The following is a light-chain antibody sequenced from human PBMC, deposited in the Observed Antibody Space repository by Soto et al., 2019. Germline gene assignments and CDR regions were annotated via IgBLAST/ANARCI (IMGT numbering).Light chain of an antibody. V-gene: IGKV2-28*01. CDR2: LGS. Sequence: IVMTQSPLGRPVHPVEPASSSWRSSQSLLHSNGYNYLDWSMQKPGQYPQILIYLGSNRASGVHDRFSVSGSGTDFTLQLRRVEAEEFGVYDCMPPLQSWPVGHGTKVDLK. J-gene: IGKJ1*01. CDR3: MPPLQSWP. CDR1: QSLLHSNGYNY.